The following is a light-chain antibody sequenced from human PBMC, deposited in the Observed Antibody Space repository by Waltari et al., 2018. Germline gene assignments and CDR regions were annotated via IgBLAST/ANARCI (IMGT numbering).Light chain of an antibody. J-gene: IGLJ3*02. CDR3: SSRTNSITWV. Sequence: QSALTQPASVSGSPGQSITISCTATSSAFGATTYVSWYQQHPGKAPKVVIYDVTERPSGVSNRFSGSKSGSTASLTISGLQTEDEAGYYCSSRTNSITWVFGGGTKVTVL. CDR2: DVT. V-gene: IGLV2-14*03. CDR1: SSAFGATTY.